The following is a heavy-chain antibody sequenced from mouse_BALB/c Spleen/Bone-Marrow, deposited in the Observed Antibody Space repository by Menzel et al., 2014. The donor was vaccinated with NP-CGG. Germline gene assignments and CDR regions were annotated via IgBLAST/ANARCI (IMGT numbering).Heavy chain of an antibody. CDR3: ARGGISVDY. Sequence: QVQLQQSGAELVRPGSSVKISCKASGYAFSVYWMNWVKQRPGQGLEWIGQIYPGDGDTNYNGKFKGRATLTADKSSNTAYMLLSSLTSEDSAVYFCARGGISVDYWGQGTTLTVSS. J-gene: IGHJ2*01. CDR2: IYPGDGDT. CDR1: GYAFSVYW. V-gene: IGHV1-80*01.